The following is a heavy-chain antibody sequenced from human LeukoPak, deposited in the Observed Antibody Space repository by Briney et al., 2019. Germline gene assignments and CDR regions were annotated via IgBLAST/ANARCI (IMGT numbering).Heavy chain of an antibody. V-gene: IGHV3-21*01. Sequence: GGSLRLSCAASGFTFSQYWMSWVRQAPGKGLEWVSSFGTRSTSVYHAGSVKGRFAISRDNAKNSLYLQMNSLRAEDTALYYCAREVSEGFDFWGQGTLVTVSS. D-gene: IGHD3-22*01. CDR1: GFTFSQYW. CDR2: FGTRSTSV. CDR3: AREVSEGFDF. J-gene: IGHJ4*02.